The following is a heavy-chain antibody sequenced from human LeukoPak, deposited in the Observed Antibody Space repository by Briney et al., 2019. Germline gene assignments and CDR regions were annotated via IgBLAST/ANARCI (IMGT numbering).Heavy chain of an antibody. Sequence: GGSLRLSCAASGFTFSSYAMNWVRQAPGKGLEWVSSISGSSTYIYYADSVKGRFTISRDNAKNSVFLQINSLRAEDTAIYYCARRGYYDSSGYDYWGQGTLVTVSS. V-gene: IGHV3-21*06. CDR3: ARRGYYDSSGYDY. CDR1: GFTFSSYA. J-gene: IGHJ4*02. CDR2: ISGSSTYI. D-gene: IGHD3-22*01.